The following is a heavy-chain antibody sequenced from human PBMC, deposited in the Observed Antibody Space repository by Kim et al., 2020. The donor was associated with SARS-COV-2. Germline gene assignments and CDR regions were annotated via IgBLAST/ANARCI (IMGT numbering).Heavy chain of an antibody. CDR3: ARDGVVKSSSLGWFDP. D-gene: IGHD6-6*01. J-gene: IGHJ5*02. V-gene: IGHV3-30*01. Sequence: SVAGRFTISRDNSKNTLDLQMNSLRAEDTAVYYCARDGVVKSSSLGWFDPWGQGTLVTVSS.